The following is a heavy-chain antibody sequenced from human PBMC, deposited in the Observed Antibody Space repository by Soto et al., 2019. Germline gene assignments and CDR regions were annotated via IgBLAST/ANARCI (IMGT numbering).Heavy chain of an antibody. CDR1: GFTFSSYA. CDR3: GRVEGSGLDY. V-gene: IGHV3-30-3*01. J-gene: IGHJ4*02. CDR2: ISYDGSNK. Sequence: QVQLVESGGGVVQPGRSLRLSCAASGFTFSSYAMHWVRQAPGKGLEWVAVISYDGSNKYYADSVKGRFTISRDNSKNTLYLQMNSLRAEDTAVYYCGRVEGSGLDYWGQGTLVTVSS. D-gene: IGHD2-15*01.